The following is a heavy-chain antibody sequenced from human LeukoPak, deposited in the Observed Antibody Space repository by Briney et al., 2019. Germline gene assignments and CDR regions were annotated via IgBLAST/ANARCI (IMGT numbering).Heavy chain of an antibody. Sequence: PSETLSLTCTVSDEVITSNNWWSWVRQSPGKGLAWIGEIFHSGTTRYKASLESRVTMLLDKSKNQFSLKLSSVTAADTAVYYCAGLDFWSGYWGIWGQGTMVTVSS. V-gene: IGHV4-4*02. J-gene: IGHJ3*02. CDR2: IFHSGTT. CDR3: AGLDFWSGYWGI. CDR1: DEVITSNNW. D-gene: IGHD3-3*01.